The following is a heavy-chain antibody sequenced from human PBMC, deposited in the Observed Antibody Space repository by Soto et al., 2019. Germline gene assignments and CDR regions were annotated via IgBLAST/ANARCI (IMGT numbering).Heavy chain of an antibody. J-gene: IGHJ4*02. D-gene: IGHD3-16*01. Sequence: QVQLVQSGAEVKKPGASVKVSCKASGYTFNGYYMHWIRQAPGQGLEWMGWINPDTGGTKYAQKFQGRVTMTRDTSISTAYIELSSLTSNDTAVFYCARKVRDYNFDHWGQGTLVTVSS. CDR1: GYTFNGYY. CDR3: ARKVRDYNFDH. V-gene: IGHV1-2*02. CDR2: INPDTGGT.